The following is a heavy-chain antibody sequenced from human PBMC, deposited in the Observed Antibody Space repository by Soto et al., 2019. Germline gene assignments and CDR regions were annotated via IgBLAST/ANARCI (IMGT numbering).Heavy chain of an antibody. CDR1: GFAFSTYS. D-gene: IGHD2-21*01. J-gene: IGHJ1*01. CDR2: INGGGGST. V-gene: IGHV3-23*01. Sequence: EVKLLESGGGLVQPGGSLRLSCAASGFAFSTYSMNWVRQAPGKGLEWVSAINGGGGSTYYADSVKGRFTISRDNSKNCRSLQMSSLRAEDTAVYYFAPGGRGTLGSFQYWGQGTLITVSS. CDR3: APGGRGTLGSFQY.